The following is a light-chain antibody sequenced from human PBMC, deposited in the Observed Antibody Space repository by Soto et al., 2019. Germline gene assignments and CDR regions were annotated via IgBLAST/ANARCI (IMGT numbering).Light chain of an antibody. J-gene: IGKJ1*01. CDR1: QSIGRW. Sequence: TQSPSTLSASMGDTITVTFRSSQSIGRWLACYQQKPGQAPRLLIYGASSRAIGIPDRFSGSGSGTDFFLTISRLEPEDFAVYYCQQYGSSTWTFGQGTKVDIK. V-gene: IGKV3-20*01. CDR3: QQYGSSTWT. CDR2: GAS.